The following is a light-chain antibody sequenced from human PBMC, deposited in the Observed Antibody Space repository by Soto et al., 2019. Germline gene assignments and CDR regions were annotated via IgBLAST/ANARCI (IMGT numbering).Light chain of an antibody. CDR3: QQYNSYLT. CDR2: KAS. V-gene: IGKV1-5*03. CDR1: QTISSW. Sequence: DIQMTQSPSTLSGSVGDRVTITCRASQTISSWLAWYQQKPGKAPKLLIYKASTLKSGVPSRFSGSGSGTEFTLTISSLQPDDFATYYCQQYNSYLTFGGGTKV. J-gene: IGKJ4*01.